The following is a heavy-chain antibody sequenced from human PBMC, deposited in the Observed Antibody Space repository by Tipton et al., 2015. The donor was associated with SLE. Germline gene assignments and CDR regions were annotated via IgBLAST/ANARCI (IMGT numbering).Heavy chain of an antibody. Sequence: FSISRDDSKNTLHLQMNSLRTEDTAVYYCARPSRGGRAFDLWGRGTLVTVSS. D-gene: IGHD3-16*01. J-gene: IGHJ2*01. V-gene: IGHV3-15*01. CDR3: ARPSRGGRAFDL.